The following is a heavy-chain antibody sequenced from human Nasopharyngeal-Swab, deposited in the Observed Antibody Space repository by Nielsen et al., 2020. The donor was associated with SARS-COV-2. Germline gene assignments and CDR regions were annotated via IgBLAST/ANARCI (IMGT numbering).Heavy chain of an antibody. CDR3: AREMGIVAPWGDYYGMDV. CDR1: GFTFSSYA. D-gene: IGHD6-13*01. CDR2: ISYDGSNK. J-gene: IGHJ6*02. V-gene: IGHV3-30*04. Sequence: GESLKISCAASGFTFSSYAMHWVRQAPGKGLEWVAVISYDGSNKYYADSVKGRFTISRDNSKNTLYLQMNSLRAEDTAVYYCAREMGIVAPWGDYYGMDVWGQGTTVTVSS.